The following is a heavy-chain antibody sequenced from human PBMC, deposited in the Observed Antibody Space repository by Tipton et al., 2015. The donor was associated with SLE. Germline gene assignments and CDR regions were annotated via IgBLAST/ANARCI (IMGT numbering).Heavy chain of an antibody. CDR2: IDPYSGDT. J-gene: IGHJ4*02. Sequence: QLVQSGAEVKKPGVSVKVSCKTSGYTFTDHYLHWVRQAPGQGLEWVGGIDPYSGDTNYAQMFQGRVTMTRDTSISTAYMDLSRLRSDDTAIYYYARLKHYYDSSGYYYGGGFDNWGQGTLVTVSS. D-gene: IGHD3-22*01. CDR3: ARLKHYYDSSGYYYGGGFDN. CDR1: GYTFTDHY. V-gene: IGHV1-2*02.